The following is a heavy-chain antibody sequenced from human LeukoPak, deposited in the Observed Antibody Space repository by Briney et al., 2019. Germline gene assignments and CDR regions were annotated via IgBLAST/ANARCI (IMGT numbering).Heavy chain of an antibody. CDR2: INHSGST. J-gene: IGHJ6*03. D-gene: IGHD3-10*01. V-gene: IGHV4-34*01. Sequence: PSETLSLTCAVYGGSFSGYYWSWIRQPPGKGLEWIGEINHSGSTNYNPSLKSRVTISVDTSKNQFSLKLSSVTAADTAVYYCARDSWFGNMDVWGKGTTVTVSS. CDR3: ARDSWFGNMDV. CDR1: GGSFSGYY.